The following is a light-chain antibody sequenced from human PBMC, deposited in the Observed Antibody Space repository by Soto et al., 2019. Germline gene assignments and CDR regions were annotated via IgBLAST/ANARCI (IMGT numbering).Light chain of an antibody. CDR2: GAS. V-gene: IGKV3-15*01. CDR1: QSVSSN. J-gene: IGKJ1*01. CDR3: QQYNNWPPWT. Sequence: EIVMTQSPATLSLSPGERATLSCRASQSVSSNLAWYQQKPGQAPRLVIYGASTRATGIPARFSGSGSGTEFTLTISSLQPEDFAVYYCQQYNNWPPWTFGQGTKVEIK.